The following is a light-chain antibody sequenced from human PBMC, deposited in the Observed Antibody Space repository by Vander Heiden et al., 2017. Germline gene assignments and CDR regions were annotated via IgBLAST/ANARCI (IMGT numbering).Light chain of an antibody. J-gene: IGLJ3*02. V-gene: IGLV2-8*01. CDR2: EVS. CDR1: SSDVGFYNY. Sequence: QSALTQPPSASGSPGQSVSISCIGTSSDVGFYNYVSWYQQHPGKAPKLLIYEVSKRPSGVPNRFSGSKSGNTASLTVSGLQAEDEADYYCSSYAGSNRGVFGGGTKLTVL. CDR3: SSYAGSNRGV.